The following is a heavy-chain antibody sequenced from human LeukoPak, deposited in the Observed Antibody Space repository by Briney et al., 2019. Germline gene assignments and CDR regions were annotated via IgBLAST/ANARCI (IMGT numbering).Heavy chain of an antibody. CDR2: IKPDGSEK. J-gene: IGHJ3*02. CDR1: GFTFSSYW. V-gene: IGHV3-7*03. Sequence: GGSLRLSCAASGFTFSSYWMSWVRQAPGKGLEWVANIKPDGSEKHYVDSVKGRLTIARDNAKNSLYLQMNSLRAEDTAVYYCARGDYCGSGSSYHDAFDIWGQGTMVTVSS. CDR3: ARGDYCGSGSSYHDAFDI. D-gene: IGHD3-10*01.